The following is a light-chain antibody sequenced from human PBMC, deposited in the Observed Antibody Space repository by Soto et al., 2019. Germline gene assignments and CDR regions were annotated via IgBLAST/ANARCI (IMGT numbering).Light chain of an antibody. CDR1: QGISSY. CDR3: QQYYSYPRT. V-gene: IGKV1-8*01. CDR2: ASS. J-gene: IGKJ1*01. Sequence: AIRMTQSPSSFSASTGDRVTITCRACQGISSYLAWYQQKRGKAPKLVIYASSTLQFGVPSRFSGSGSGTDFNLTISCLQSEDFATYYCQQYYSYPRTFGQGTKVDIK.